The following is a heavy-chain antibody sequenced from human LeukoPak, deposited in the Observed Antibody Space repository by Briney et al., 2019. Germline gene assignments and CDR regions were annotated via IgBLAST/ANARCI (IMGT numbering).Heavy chain of an antibody. D-gene: IGHD2-15*01. CDR3: ARDTRYCSGGGCYVGYYFDY. V-gene: IGHV3-48*04. CDR2: ISSSGSTI. CDR1: GFTFSTYW. J-gene: IGHJ4*02. Sequence: GGSLRLSCAASGFTFSTYWMTWVRQAPGKGLEWVSYISSSGSTIYYADSVKGRFTISRDNAKNSLFLQMNSLRAEDTAVYYCARDTRYCSGGGCYVGYYFDYWGQGTLVTVSS.